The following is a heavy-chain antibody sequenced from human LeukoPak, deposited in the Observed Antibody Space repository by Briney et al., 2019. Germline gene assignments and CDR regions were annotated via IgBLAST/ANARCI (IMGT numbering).Heavy chain of an antibody. CDR2: IRYDGSNK. Sequence: GGSLRLSCAASGFTFSSYGMHWVRQAPGKGLEWVAFIRYDGSNKYYADSVKGRFTISRDNSKNTLYLQMNSLRAEDTAVYYCAKPGGYYDSSSYFDYWGQGTLVTVSS. CDR3: AKPGGYYDSSSYFDY. CDR1: GFTFSSYG. J-gene: IGHJ4*02. D-gene: IGHD3-22*01. V-gene: IGHV3-30*02.